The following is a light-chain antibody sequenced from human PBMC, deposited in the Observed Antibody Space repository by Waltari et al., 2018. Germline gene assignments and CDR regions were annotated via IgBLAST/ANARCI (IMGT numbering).Light chain of an antibody. J-gene: IGLJ3*02. CDR3: GSWDSSLGIGV. CDR2: EDN. CDR1: TPNIGNNY. V-gene: IGLV1-51*01. Sequence: QSVLTQAPSVSAAPGQTVTISCSGTTPNIGNNYVSWYQQLPGAAPKIVIYEDNRRPVGIPDRFSGSKSGASATLGITGLQTGDEADYYCGSWDSSLGIGVLGGGTRLTVL.